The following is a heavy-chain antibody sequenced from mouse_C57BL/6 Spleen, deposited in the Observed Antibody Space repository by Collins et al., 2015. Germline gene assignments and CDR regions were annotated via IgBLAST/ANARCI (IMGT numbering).Heavy chain of an antibody. CDR3: ARSGLLWKTMGFAY. Sequence: EVQLQQSGAELMEPGASVKLSCTASGFNIKDYYIHWVKQRTEQGLEWIGRIDPEDGETKCVPKFQDRATITADTSSKRVYLHFSSLTSEDTAVYYCARSGLLWKTMGFAYWGQGTLVTVSA. CDR2: IDPEDGET. J-gene: IGHJ3*01. D-gene: IGHD2-1*01. CDR1: GFNIKDYY. V-gene: IGHV14-2*01.